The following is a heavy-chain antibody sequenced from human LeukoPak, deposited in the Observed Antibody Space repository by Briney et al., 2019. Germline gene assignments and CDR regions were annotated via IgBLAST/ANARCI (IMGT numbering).Heavy chain of an antibody. J-gene: IGHJ4*02. CDR2: IYSSVST. CDR1: GDSMRGHY. D-gene: IGHD3-3*01. Sequence: SSGTLSLTCIVSGDSMRGHYWSWIRQPPGKGLEWIGYIYSSVSTNYNLSLKTRVTISEATSKNQFSLRLASVTTADTDVYYCARVPTIYGVDMYYFDYWGQGTLVTVSS. CDR3: ARVPTIYGVDMYYFDY. V-gene: IGHV4-59*11.